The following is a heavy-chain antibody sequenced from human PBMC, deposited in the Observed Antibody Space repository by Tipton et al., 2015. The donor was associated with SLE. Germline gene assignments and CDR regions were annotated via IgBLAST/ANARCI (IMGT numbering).Heavy chain of an antibody. Sequence: TLSLTCTVSGGSISSSSYYWGWIRQPPGKGLEWIGFIHYTGITNYSPSLKSRVSTSVDTSKNQFSLKLTSVTAADTAFYYCARGDSADLWGRGTLVTVSS. V-gene: IGHV4-61*05. D-gene: IGHD3-16*01. J-gene: IGHJ2*01. CDR3: ARGDSADL. CDR2: IHYTGIT. CDR1: GGSISSSSYY.